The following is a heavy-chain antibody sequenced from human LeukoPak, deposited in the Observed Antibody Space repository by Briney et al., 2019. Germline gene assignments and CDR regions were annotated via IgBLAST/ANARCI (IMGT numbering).Heavy chain of an antibody. CDR2: MNPNSGNT. J-gene: IGHJ4*02. CDR3: ARGRYGYGGGY. Sequence: ASVKVSCEASGYTFTSYDINWVRQDTGQALEWMGGMNPNSGNTGYPQKFQGRVTITRNTYISIAYMELSSLKSEDTAGYYCARGRYGYGGGYWGQGTLVTVSS. CDR1: GYTFTSYD. D-gene: IGHD5-12*01. V-gene: IGHV1-8*03.